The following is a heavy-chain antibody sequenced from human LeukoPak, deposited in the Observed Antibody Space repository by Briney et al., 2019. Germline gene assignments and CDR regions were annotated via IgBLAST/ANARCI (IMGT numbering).Heavy chain of an antibody. CDR2: VSYDGTKI. CDR1: GFALTSYT. J-gene: IGHJ4*02. V-gene: IGHV3-30-3*01. D-gene: IGHD5-18*01. CDR3: ARDRVQIWSYVGTFDS. Sequence: GGSLRLSCATSGFALTSYTMHWVRQAPGKGLEWVAVVSYDGTKISYADSVKGRFTMSRDISKNTLYLQMNSLKPEDSALYYCARDRVQIWSYVGTFDSWGQGTLVTVSS.